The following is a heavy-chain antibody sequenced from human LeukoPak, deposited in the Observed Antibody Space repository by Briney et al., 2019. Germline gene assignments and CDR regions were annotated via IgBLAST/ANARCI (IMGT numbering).Heavy chain of an antibody. D-gene: IGHD6-13*01. CDR2: ISSSSSYI. V-gene: IGHV3-21*01. Sequence: GGSLRLSCAASGFTFSSYSMNWVRQAPGKGLEWVSSISSSSSYIYYADSVKGRFTISRDNAKNSLYLQMNSLSAEDTAVYYCARDRGQQPVDYWGQGTLVTVSS. CDR1: GFTFSSYS. CDR3: ARDRGQQPVDY. J-gene: IGHJ4*02.